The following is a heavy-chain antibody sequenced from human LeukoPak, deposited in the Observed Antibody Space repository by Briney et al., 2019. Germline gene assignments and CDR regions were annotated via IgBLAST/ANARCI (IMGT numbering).Heavy chain of an antibody. D-gene: IGHD2-15*01. J-gene: IGHJ6*03. Sequence: GGSLRLSCAASGFTFDDYGMSWVRQAPGKGLEWVSGINWNGGSTGYADSVKGRFTISRDNAKNSLYLQMNSLRAEDTAVYYCARDYMGGYYYYYMDVWGKGTTVTVSS. CDR1: GFTFDDYG. V-gene: IGHV3-20*04. CDR3: ARDYMGGYYYYYMDV. CDR2: INWNGGST.